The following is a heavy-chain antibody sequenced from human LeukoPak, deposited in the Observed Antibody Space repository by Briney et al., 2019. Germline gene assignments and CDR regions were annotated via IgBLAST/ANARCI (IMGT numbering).Heavy chain of an antibody. CDR3: AREGVLGAFDI. CDR1: GGPISSYS. Sequence: SETLSLTCTVSGGPISSYSWSWIRQPAGKGLEWIGRIYTSGSTNYNPSLKSRVTMSVDTSNNQFSLRLSSVTAADTAVYYCAREGVLGAFDIWGQGKMVTVSS. V-gene: IGHV4-4*07. J-gene: IGHJ3*02. D-gene: IGHD2/OR15-2a*01. CDR2: IYTSGST.